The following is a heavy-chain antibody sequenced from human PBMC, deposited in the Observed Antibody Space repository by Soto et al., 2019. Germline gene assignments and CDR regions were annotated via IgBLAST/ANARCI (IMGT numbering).Heavy chain of an antibody. CDR1: GGSFSGYY. CDR3: AGGDDALWSGGSCSRDS. D-gene: IGHD2-15*01. Sequence: QVQLQQWGAGLLKPSETLSLTCAVYGGSFSGYYWSWIRQPPGKGLEWIGEINHSGSTNYNPSHMSRVPESVDTSKNQYPLKLRAVAAADTAGYYCAGGDDALWSGGSCSRDSWGQGTLVTVSS. J-gene: IGHJ4*02. CDR2: INHSGST. V-gene: IGHV4-34*01.